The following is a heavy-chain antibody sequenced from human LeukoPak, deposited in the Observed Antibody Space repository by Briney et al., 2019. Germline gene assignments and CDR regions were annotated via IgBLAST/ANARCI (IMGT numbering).Heavy chain of an antibody. D-gene: IGHD6-13*01. CDR2: INPSGGST. CDR3: AKVYSTNPLYAFDI. V-gene: IGHV1-46*01. Sequence: ASVKVSCKASGYTFTSYYMHCVRQAPGQGLEWMGIINPSGGSTSYAQKFQGRVTMTRDTSTSTVYMELSSLRSEDTAVYYSAKVYSTNPLYAFDIWGPGTMVTVSS. CDR1: GYTFTSYY. J-gene: IGHJ3*02.